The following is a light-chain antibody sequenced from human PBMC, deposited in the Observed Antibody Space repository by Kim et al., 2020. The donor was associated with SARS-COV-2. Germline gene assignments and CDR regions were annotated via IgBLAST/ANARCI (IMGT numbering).Light chain of an antibody. CDR3: NSRDSNDNVV. CDR2: GKN. J-gene: IGLJ2*01. Sequence: VALGQTVRITCEGDSIRSYYASWYQQKPGQAPILVIYGKNNRPSGIPDRFSGSSSGTTASLTITGTQAGDEADYYCNSRDSNDNVVFGGGTQLTVL. V-gene: IGLV3-19*01. CDR1: SIRSYY.